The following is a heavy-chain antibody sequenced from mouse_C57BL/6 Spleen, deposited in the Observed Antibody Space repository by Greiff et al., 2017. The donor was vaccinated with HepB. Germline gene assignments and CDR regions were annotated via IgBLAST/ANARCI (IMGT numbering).Heavy chain of an antibody. D-gene: IGHD1-1*01. J-gene: IGHJ1*03. V-gene: IGHV1-4*01. CDR1: GYTFTSYT. CDR2: INPSSGYT. CDR3: ARSGGSSYWYFDV. Sequence: QVQLQQPGAELARPGASVKMSCKASGYTFTSYTMHWVKQRPGQGLEWIGYINPSSGYTKYNQKFKDKATLTADKSSSTAYMQLSSLTSEDSAVYYCARSGGSSYWYFDVWGTGTTVTVSS.